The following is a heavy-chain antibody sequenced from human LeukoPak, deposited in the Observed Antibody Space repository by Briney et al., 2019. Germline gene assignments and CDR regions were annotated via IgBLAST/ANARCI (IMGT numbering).Heavy chain of an antibody. V-gene: IGHV4-39*07. Sequence: PSETLSLTCTVSGGSISSSSYYWGWIRQPPGKGLEWIGSIYYSGSTYYNPSLKSRVTISVDTSKNQFSLKLSSVTAADTAVYYCARSLAYAYCGGDCQGAFDIWGQGTMVTVSS. CDR1: GGSISSSSYY. D-gene: IGHD2-21*02. J-gene: IGHJ3*02. CDR3: ARSLAYAYCGGDCQGAFDI. CDR2: IYYSGST.